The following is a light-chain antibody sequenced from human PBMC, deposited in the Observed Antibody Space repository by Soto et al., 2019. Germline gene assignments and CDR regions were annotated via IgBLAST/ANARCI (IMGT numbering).Light chain of an antibody. CDR2: GTS. Sequence: EIVMTQSPATLSVSPGERATLSCRASQSVRSNVAWYQQKPGQAPKLLIYGTSTSDTGIPGRFSGSGSGTEFALTISSLQSEDLAVYYCQQYNNWSPFTFGQGTRLEIK. CDR1: QSVRSN. CDR3: QQYNNWSPFT. V-gene: IGKV3-15*01. J-gene: IGKJ5*01.